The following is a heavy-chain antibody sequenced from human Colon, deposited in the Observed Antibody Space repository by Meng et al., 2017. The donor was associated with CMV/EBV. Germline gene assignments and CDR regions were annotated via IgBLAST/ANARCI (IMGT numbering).Heavy chain of an antibody. CDR1: GFHLTNYW. V-gene: IGHV5-51*01. D-gene: IGHD1-1*01. CDR2: IYGGDSDT. Sequence: CKVSGFHLTNYWIAWVRQMPGKGLEWMGLIYGGDSDTRYSPSFQGRVSFSVDNSVATAYLQWSSLQASDTAMYFCARVERQPYYFDYWGQGTLVTVSS. CDR3: ARVERQPYYFDY. J-gene: IGHJ4*02.